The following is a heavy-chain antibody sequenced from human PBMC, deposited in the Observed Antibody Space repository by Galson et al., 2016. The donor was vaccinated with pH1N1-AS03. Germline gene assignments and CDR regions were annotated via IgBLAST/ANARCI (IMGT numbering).Heavy chain of an antibody. V-gene: IGHV3-64*01. CDR2: ISGNGFST. CDR1: GFTFSSYA. CDR3: ARGWYDIWTGYLVDPFDY. Sequence: SLRLSCAASGFTFSSYAMFWVRQAPGKGLEYVSAISGNGFSTYYASSVKGRFTISRDNAKNSLYLQMNSLRADDTAVYYCARGWYDIWTGYLVDPFDYWGQGALVTVSS. J-gene: IGHJ4*02. D-gene: IGHD3-9*01.